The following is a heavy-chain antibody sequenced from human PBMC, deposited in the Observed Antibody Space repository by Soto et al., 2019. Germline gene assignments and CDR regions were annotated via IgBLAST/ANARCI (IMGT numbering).Heavy chain of an antibody. CDR3: ARTSLVVAAATREDY. D-gene: IGHD2-15*01. V-gene: IGHV3-74*01. CDR1: GFTFSSYW. CDR2: INSDGSST. Sequence: EVQLVESGGALVQPGGSLRLSCAASGFTFSSYWMHWVRQAPGKGLVWVSRINSDGSSTSYADSVKGRFTISRDNAKNTLYLQMNSLRAEDTAVYYCARTSLVVAAATREDYWGQGTLVTLSS. J-gene: IGHJ4*02.